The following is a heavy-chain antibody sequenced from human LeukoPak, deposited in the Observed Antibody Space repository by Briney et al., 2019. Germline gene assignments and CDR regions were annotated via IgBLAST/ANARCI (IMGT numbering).Heavy chain of an antibody. Sequence: SETLSLTCAVYGGSFSGYYWSWIRQPPGKGLEWIGEINHSGSTNYNPSLKSRVTISVDTSKNQFSLKLSSVAAADTAVYYCARVALIYYYDMDVWGQGTTVTVSS. CDR2: INHSGST. J-gene: IGHJ6*02. CDR3: ARVALIYYYDMDV. V-gene: IGHV4-34*01. D-gene: IGHD2/OR15-2a*01. CDR1: GGSFSGYY.